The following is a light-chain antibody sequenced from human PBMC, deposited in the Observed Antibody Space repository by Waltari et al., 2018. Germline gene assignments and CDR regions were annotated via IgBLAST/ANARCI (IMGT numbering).Light chain of an antibody. Sequence: SSELTQDPAVSVALGQTVRITCQGDSLRRYYASWYQQRPGQAPRLVLYGQDNRPSGIPDRFSGSTSGDTASLTITGAQAGDEADYYCSSRMLFAGGTKVTVL. CDR3: SSRML. CDR1: SLRRYY. V-gene: IGLV3-19*01. CDR2: GQD. J-gene: IGLJ3*02.